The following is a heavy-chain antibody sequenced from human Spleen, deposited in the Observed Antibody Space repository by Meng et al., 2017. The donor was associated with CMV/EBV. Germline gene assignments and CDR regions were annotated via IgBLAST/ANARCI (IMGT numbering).Heavy chain of an antibody. CDR1: GFTLRTYW. V-gene: IGHV3-74*01. D-gene: IGHD4-23*01. Sequence: GESLKISCAASGFTLRTYWMHWVRQSRGKGLVWVSRIINDGSGIGYADSVRGRFSISRDNAKHTVYLQMNSLRAEDTAVYYCARGATVVNPDYWGQGTLVTVSS. CDR3: ARGATVVNPDY. CDR2: IINDGSGI. J-gene: IGHJ4*02.